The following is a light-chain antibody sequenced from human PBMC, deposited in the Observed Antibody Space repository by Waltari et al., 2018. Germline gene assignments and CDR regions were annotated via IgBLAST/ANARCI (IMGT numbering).Light chain of an antibody. CDR3: STWDDDLSGVL. V-gene: IGLV1-47*01. J-gene: IGLJ3*02. Sequence: QSVLTQPPSASGTPGQWVTISCSGSDSNIGSNSVNWYPQLPGPAPRLLISRNDPRPSGVPDRFSGSKFGTSASLAISGLRSEDEADYYCSTWDDDLSGVLFGGGTKVTVL. CDR1: DSNIGSNS. CDR2: RND.